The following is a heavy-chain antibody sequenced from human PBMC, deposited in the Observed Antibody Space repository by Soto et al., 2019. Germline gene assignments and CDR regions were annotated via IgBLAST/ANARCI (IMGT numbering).Heavy chain of an antibody. J-gene: IGHJ4*02. Sequence: SGPTLVNPTETLTLTCTVSGFSLSNARMGVSWIRQPPGKALEWLAHIFSNDEKSYSTSLKSRLTISKDTSKSQVVLTMTNMDPVDTATYYCARIRRNYDSSGYYTGCYFDYWGQGTLVTVSS. CDR3: ARIRRNYDSSGYYTGCYFDY. CDR2: IFSNDEK. V-gene: IGHV2-26*01. D-gene: IGHD3-22*01. CDR1: GFSLSNARMG.